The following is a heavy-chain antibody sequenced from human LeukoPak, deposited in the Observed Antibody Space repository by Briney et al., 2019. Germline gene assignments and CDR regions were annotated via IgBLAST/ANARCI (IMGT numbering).Heavy chain of an antibody. CDR3: VKDPSSYNILTGQHFVDY. D-gene: IGHD3-9*01. CDR1: GFTFSSYA. Sequence: GGSLRLSCSASGFTFSSYAMHWVRQAPGKGLEHVSAISSNGGSTYYADSVKGRFTISRDSSKNTLYLQMSSLRAEDTAVYYCVKDPSSYNILTGQHFVDYCDLGALFAV. J-gene: IGHJ4*02. V-gene: IGHV3-64D*06. CDR2: ISSNGGST.